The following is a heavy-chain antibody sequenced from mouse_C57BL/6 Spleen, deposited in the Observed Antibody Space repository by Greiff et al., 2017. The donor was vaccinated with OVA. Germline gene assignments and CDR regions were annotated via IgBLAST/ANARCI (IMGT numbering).Heavy chain of an antibody. CDR2: IYPGSGST. J-gene: IGHJ4*01. V-gene: IGHV1-55*01. D-gene: IGHD3-1*01. CDR3: ARGGHSPYYAMDY. CDR1: GYTFTSYW. Sequence: QVQLQQPGAELVKPGASVKMSCKASGYTFTSYWITWVKQRPGQGLEWIGDIYPGSGSTNYNEKFKSKATLTVDTSSSTAYMQLSSLTSEDSAVYYCARGGHSPYYAMDYWGQGTSVTVSS.